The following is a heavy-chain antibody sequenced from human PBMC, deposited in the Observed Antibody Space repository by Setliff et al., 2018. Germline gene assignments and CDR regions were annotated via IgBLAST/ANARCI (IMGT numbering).Heavy chain of an antibody. CDR1: GGSISSDRYY. CDR3: AACITMVRGVIMKYNWFDP. J-gene: IGHJ5*02. Sequence: SETLSLTCTVSGGSISSDRYYWSWIRQPAGKALEWIGRIYSSGGSIYNPSLKSRVTISVDTSKNQFSLRLTSVTAADTSIYFCAACITMVRGVIMKYNWFDPWGPGTLVTVSS. V-gene: IGHV4-61*02. D-gene: IGHD3-10*01. CDR2: IYSSGGS.